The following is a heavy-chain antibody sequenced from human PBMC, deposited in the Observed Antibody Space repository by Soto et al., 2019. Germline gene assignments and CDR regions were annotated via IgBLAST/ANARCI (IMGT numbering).Heavy chain of an antibody. Sequence: PGVSLKISCKLSRYSFTTNCIAWVRQMPGKGLEWMGIIYPADSDTRYSPSFQGQVTILADKSISTASLQWSSLKASDTAMYYCAGPRHRRDSAFGSWGKGIKVTV. CDR1: RYSFTTNC. CDR3: AGPRHRRDSAFGS. D-gene: IGHD3-22*01. CDR2: IYPADSDT. J-gene: IGHJ3*02. V-gene: IGHV5-51*01.